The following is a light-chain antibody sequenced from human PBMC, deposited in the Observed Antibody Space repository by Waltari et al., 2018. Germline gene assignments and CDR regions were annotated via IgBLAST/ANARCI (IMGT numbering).Light chain of an antibody. CDR2: GAS. V-gene: IGKV3-15*01. Sequence: EIVMTQSPATLSVAPGERATIPGRASQSLSSNLAWYQQEPGQVPRHLNYGASTRATGIPARFSGSGSGTEFTLTISSLQSEDFAVYYCQQYNNWPPWTFGQGTKVEIK. CDR1: QSLSSN. CDR3: QQYNNWPPWT. J-gene: IGKJ1*01.